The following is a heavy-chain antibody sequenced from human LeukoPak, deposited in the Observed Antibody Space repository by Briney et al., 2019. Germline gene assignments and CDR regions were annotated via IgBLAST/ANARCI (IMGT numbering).Heavy chain of an antibody. V-gene: IGHV3-23*01. CDR2: ISGRGDNT. CDR1: GFTFSSYA. D-gene: IGHD3-10*01. CDR3: AKDHYYGSGSYYRGDAFDI. J-gene: IGHJ3*02. Sequence: PGGSLRLSCAASGFTFSSYAMCWVRQAPGKGLERVSGISGRGDNTYYADSVKGRFTISRDNSKNTLYLQMNSLRAEDTAVYYCAKDHYYGSGSYYRGDAFDIWGQGTMVTVSS.